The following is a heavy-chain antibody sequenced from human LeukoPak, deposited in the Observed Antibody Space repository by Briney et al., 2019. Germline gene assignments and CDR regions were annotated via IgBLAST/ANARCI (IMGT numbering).Heavy chain of an antibody. J-gene: IGHJ5*02. CDR2: IYYSGST. Sequence: PSETLSLTCTVSGGSISSYYWSRIRQPPGKGLEWIGYIYYSGSTNHNPSLKSRVTISVDTSKKQFSLKLNSVTAADTAVYYCARGVVVPTAGGLGWFDPWGQGTLVTVSS. CDR1: GGSISSYY. D-gene: IGHD2-2*01. V-gene: IGHV4-59*01. CDR3: ARGVVVPTAGGLGWFDP.